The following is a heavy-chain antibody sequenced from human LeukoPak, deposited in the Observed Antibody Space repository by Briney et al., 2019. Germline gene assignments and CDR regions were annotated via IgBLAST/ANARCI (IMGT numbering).Heavy chain of an antibody. CDR2: ISWNSGNI. D-gene: IGHD3-10*01. CDR1: GFTFDDYA. J-gene: IGHJ4*02. Sequence: PGGSLRLSCAASGFTFDDYAMHWVRHAPGKGLEWVSGISWNSGNIGYADSVKGRFTISRDNAKNSLYLQMNSLRAEETALYYCAKVAFGELLTYYFDYWGQGTLVTVSS. CDR3: AKVAFGELLTYYFDY. V-gene: IGHV3-9*01.